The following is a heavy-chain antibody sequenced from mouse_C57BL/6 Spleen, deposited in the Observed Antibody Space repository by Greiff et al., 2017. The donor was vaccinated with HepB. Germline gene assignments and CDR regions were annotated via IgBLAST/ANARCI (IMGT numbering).Heavy chain of an antibody. Sequence: VQLQQPGAELVMPGASVKLSCKASGYTFTSYWMHWVKQRPGQGLEWIGEIDPSDSYTNYNQKFKGKSTLTVDKSSSTAYMQLSSLTSEDSAVYYGARGLTADFDYWGQGTTLTVSS. CDR1: GYTFTSYW. CDR2: IDPSDSYT. V-gene: IGHV1-69*01. D-gene: IGHD1-1*01. J-gene: IGHJ2*01. CDR3: ARGLTADFDY.